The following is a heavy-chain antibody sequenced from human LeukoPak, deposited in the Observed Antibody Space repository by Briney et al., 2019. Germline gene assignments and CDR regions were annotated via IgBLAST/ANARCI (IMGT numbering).Heavy chain of an antibody. V-gene: IGHV3-74*01. J-gene: IGHJ2*01. CDR1: GFTFSSYW. CDR3: ARDSSSPYWYFNL. Sequence: PGGSLRLSCAASGFTFSSYWMHWVRQAPGKGLVWVSRINSDGSSTSYADSVKGRFTISRDNAKNSLYLQMSSLTAEDTAVYYCARDSSSPYWYFNLWGRGTLVTVSS. CDR2: INSDGSST.